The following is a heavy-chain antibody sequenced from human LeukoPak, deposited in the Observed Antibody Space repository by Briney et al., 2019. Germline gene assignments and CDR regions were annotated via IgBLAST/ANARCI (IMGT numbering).Heavy chain of an antibody. Sequence: PGGPLTLSWDASGFNFSFYWLNGVRQAPGKGLEWVANIKQDGSEKYYVDSVKGRFTISRDNAKDSLYLQMNSLRADDTAVYFFAKDLIVDNFWGQGTLVIVSS. CDR1: GFNFSFYW. J-gene: IGHJ4*02. CDR3: AKDLIVDNF. CDR2: IKQDGSEK. V-gene: IGHV3-7*04. D-gene: IGHD5-24*01.